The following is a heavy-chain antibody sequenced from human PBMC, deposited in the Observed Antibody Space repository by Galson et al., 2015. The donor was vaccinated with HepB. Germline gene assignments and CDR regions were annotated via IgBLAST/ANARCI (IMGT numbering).Heavy chain of an antibody. CDR3: ARVGQWVGYNAFDI. J-gene: IGHJ3*02. Sequence: SLRLSCAASGFIFNIYAMHWVRQAPGKGLEWVAVILFDGSNKYYADSVRGRFTFSRDNSKNTLYLQMNSLRAEDTAVYYCARVGQWVGYNAFDIWGQGTMVTVSS. D-gene: IGHD6-19*01. CDR1: GFIFNIYA. CDR2: ILFDGSNK. V-gene: IGHV3-30-3*01.